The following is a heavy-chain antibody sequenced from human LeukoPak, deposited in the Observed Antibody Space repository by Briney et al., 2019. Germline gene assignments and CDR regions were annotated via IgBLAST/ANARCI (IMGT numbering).Heavy chain of an antibody. Sequence: GESLKISCKGSGYSFTSYWIAWVRQVPGEGLEWMGIIYPGDSDIRYSPSFQGQVTISADKSISTAYLQWSSLKASDTAMYYCARLLYYFDSSGYYYAPKAFDICGQGTMVTVSS. CDR3: ARLLYYFDSSGYYYAPKAFDI. CDR2: IYPGDSDI. V-gene: IGHV5-51*01. CDR1: GYSFTSYW. D-gene: IGHD3-22*01. J-gene: IGHJ3*02.